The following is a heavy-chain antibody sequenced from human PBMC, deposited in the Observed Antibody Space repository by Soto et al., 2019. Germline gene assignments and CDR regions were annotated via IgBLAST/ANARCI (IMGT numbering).Heavy chain of an antibody. V-gene: IGHV3-30-3*01. CDR2: ISYDGSNK. CDR3: ARDPDQGGSYFDY. J-gene: IGHJ4*02. D-gene: IGHD1-26*01. CDR1: GFTFSSYA. Sequence: GGSLRLSCAASGFTFSSYAMHWVRQAPGKGLEWVAVISYDGSNKYYADSVKGRFTISRDNSKNTLYLQMNSLRAEDTAVYYCARDPDQGGSYFDYWGQGTLVTVSS.